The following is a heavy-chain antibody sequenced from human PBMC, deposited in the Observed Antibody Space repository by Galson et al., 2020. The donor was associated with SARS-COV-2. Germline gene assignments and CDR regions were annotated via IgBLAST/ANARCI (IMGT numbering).Heavy chain of an antibody. CDR1: GFTFSSYE. D-gene: IGHD1-26*01. J-gene: IGHJ4*02. Sequence: GESLKISCAASGFTFSSYEMNWVRQAPGKGLEWVSYISSSGSTIYYADSVKGRFTISRDNAKNSLYLQMNSLRAEDTAVYYCARAYSGSYYPSCDYWGQGTLVTVSS. CDR2: ISSSGSTI. V-gene: IGHV3-48*03. CDR3: ARAYSGSYYPSCDY.